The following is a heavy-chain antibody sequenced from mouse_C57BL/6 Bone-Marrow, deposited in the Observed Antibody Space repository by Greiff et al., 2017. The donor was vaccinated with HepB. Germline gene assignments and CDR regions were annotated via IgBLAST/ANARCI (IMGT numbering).Heavy chain of an antibody. CDR1: VYSITSGYY. J-gene: IGHJ2*01. D-gene: IGHD1-1*01. V-gene: IGHV3-6*01. Sequence: EVQLQQSGPALMNPSHPLSSPCSVTVYSITSGYYCNWIRQLPGNKLEWMGYISYDGSNNYNPALKNRISIIRDTSKNQFFLKLNSVTTEDTATFYYASGADFYFYDINFDCWGHGTTLTVSS. CDR2: ISYDGSN. CDR3: ASGADFYFYDINFDC.